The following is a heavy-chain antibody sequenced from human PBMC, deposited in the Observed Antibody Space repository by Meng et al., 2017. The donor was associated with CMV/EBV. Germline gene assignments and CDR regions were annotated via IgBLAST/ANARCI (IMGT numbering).Heavy chain of an antibody. CDR1: GFTFSSYG. CDR2: IKQDGSEK. V-gene: IGHV3-7*01. CDR3: ARDRDGETYYDFWSGYSHYGMDV. D-gene: IGHD3-3*01. J-gene: IGHJ6*02. Sequence: GGSLRLSCAASGFTFSSYGMSWVRQAPGKGLEWVANIKQDGSEKYYVDSVKGRFTISRDNAKNSLYLQMNSLRAEDTAVYYCARDRDGETYYDFWSGYSHYGMDVWGQGTTVTVSS.